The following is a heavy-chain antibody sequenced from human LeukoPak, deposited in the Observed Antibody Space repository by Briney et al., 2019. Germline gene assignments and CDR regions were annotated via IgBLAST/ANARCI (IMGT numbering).Heavy chain of an antibody. Sequence: GGSLRLSCSASGFTFSNYWMSWVRQAPGKGLGWVANIKEDGSEKYYVDSVKGRFTISRDNAKNSLYLQMNGLRDEDTAVYYCARDPCPDYWGQGTLVTVSS. CDR2: IKEDGSEK. J-gene: IGHJ4*02. V-gene: IGHV3-7*01. CDR3: ARDPCPDY. CDR1: GFTFSNYW.